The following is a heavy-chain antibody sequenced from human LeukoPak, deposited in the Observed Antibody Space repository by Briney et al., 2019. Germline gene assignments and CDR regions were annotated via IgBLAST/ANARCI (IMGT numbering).Heavy chain of an antibody. CDR3: AKGSDTSGYDPFDC. D-gene: IGHD3-22*01. CDR2: ISGSGTST. CDR1: GFTFSSYA. Sequence: GGSLRLSCAASGFTFSSYAMTWVRQAPGKGLEWISAISGSGTSTYYADSVKGRFTISRDSSKNTLYLQMNSLRAEDTAVYYCAKGSDTSGYDPFDCWGQGTLVTVSS. V-gene: IGHV3-23*01. J-gene: IGHJ4*02.